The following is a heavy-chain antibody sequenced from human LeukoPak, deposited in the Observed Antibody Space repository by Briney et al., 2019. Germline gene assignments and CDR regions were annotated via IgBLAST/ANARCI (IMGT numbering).Heavy chain of an antibody. CDR3: ARGNIAAAGPHFDY. Sequence: ASVKVSCKASGYTFTSYGISWVRQAPGQGLEWMGWINPNSGGTNYAQKFQGWVTMTRDTSISTAYMELSRLRYDDTAVYYCARGNIAAAGPHFDYWGQGTLVTVSS. D-gene: IGHD6-13*01. CDR1: GYTFTSYG. V-gene: IGHV1-2*04. J-gene: IGHJ4*02. CDR2: INPNSGGT.